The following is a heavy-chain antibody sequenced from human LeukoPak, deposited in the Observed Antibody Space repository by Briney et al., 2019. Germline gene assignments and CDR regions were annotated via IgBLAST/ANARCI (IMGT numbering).Heavy chain of an antibody. Sequence: SETLSLTCAVSGGSISSNNWWSWVRQPPGKGLEWIGEMYHSGSTNYNPSLKSRVTISVDTSKNQFSLKLSSVTAADTAVYYCARVPTTYAGRPQAVDYWGQGTLVTVSS. CDR2: MYHSGST. CDR3: ARVPTTYAGRPQAVDY. J-gene: IGHJ4*02. D-gene: IGHD1-26*01. CDR1: GGSISSNNW. V-gene: IGHV4-4*02.